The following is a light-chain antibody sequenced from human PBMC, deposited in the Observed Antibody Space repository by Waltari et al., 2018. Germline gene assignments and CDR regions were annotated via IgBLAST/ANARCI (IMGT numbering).Light chain of an antibody. J-gene: IGKJ3*01. V-gene: IGKV1-33*01. Sequence: DIQMTQSPSSMSASVGARVTITCQASQDISNYLNWYQQKPGKAPELLIYEASNLEKGVPSRFSGSGSGTDFSFTISSLQPEDIATYHCQQFDDLPYTFGPGTKVDI. CDR1: QDISNY. CDR3: QQFDDLPYT. CDR2: EAS.